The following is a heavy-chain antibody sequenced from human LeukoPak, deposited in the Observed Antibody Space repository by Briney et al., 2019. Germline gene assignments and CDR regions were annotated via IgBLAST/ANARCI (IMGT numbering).Heavy chain of an antibody. V-gene: IGHV3-23*01. Sequence: GGSLRLSCAVSGFIFTNYAMSWVRQAPGKGLEWVSAISGSGGSTYYADSVKGRFTISRDNSKNTLYLQMNSLRAEDTAVYYCAKDGEMATINNYFDYWGQGTLVTVSS. CDR3: AKDGEMATINNYFDY. D-gene: IGHD5-24*01. CDR1: GFIFTNYA. J-gene: IGHJ4*02. CDR2: ISGSGGST.